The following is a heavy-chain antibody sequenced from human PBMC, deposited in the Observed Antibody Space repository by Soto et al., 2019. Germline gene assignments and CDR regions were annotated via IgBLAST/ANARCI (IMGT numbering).Heavy chain of an antibody. D-gene: IGHD2-21*01. Sequence: PSETLSLTCTVSGFSLTGNSYWGWVRQPPGKGPEWIASMYHGGTTFYNPSLKSRVSVSMDTSKNQFSLRLRSVTATDTAVYFCARVHVIVVAGSTFDYWGHGIMVTVSS. CDR3: ARVHVIVVAGSTFDY. CDR2: MYHGGTT. J-gene: IGHJ4*01. V-gene: IGHV4-38-2*02. CDR1: GFSLTGNSY.